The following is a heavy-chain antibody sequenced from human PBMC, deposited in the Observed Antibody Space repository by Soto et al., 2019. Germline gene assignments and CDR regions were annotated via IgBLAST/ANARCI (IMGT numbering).Heavy chain of an antibody. CDR1: GGSFSSYY. V-gene: IGHV4-34*01. CDR3: ARGDYDYIWGSDRPNAFDV. CDR2: INHSGST. Sequence: QEQLQQWGAGLLKPSETLSLTCAVYGGSFSSYYWSWIRQPPGKGLEWIGEINHSGSTNSNPSLKSRVTISVDTSKNQFSLKLSSVTAADTAVYYCARGDYDYIWGSDRPNAFDVWGQGTMVTVSS. D-gene: IGHD3-16*02. J-gene: IGHJ3*01.